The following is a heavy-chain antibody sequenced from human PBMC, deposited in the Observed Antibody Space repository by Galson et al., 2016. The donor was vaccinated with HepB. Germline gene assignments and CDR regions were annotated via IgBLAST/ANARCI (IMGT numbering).Heavy chain of an antibody. CDR2: ISTNGISQ. Sequence: SLRLSCAASGFTSSKYALHWVRQAPGKGLEWVAVISTNGISQNYEDSVKGRFTAYRDNSKNTVDLQMNSLRPEDTAVYYCAKDQGILRHFDWLTYDAFDMWGQGTMVTVSS. CDR3: AKDQGILRHFDWLTYDAFDM. D-gene: IGHD3-9*01. V-gene: IGHV3-30*18. J-gene: IGHJ3*02. CDR1: GFTSSKYA.